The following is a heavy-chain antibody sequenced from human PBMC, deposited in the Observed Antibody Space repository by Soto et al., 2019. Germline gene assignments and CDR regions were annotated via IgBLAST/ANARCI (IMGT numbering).Heavy chain of an antibody. V-gene: IGHV3-33*01. CDR3: ARDLDTAMGI. D-gene: IGHD5-18*01. CDR2: IWYDGSNK. CDR1: GFTFSSYG. Sequence: QVQLVESGGGVVQPGRSLRLSCAASGFTFSSYGMHWVRQAPGKGLEWVAVIWYDGSNKYYADSVKGRFTISRDNSKNTLYLQMNRLRAEDTAVYYCARDLDTAMGIWGQGTLVTVSS. J-gene: IGHJ4*02.